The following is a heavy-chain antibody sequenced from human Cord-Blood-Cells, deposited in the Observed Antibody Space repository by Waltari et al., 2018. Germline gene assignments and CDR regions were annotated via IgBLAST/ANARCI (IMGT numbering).Heavy chain of an antibody. CDR1: GLPFDEYA. CDR2: ISWNSGSI. CDR3: AKDKADYYYGMDV. J-gene: IGHJ6*02. V-gene: IGHV3-9*01. D-gene: IGHD6-13*01. Sequence: DVQLAQSRAGLVQPGRSGRLSCAASGLPFDEYAMHWFRQAPGKGMEWVSDISWNSGSIGYADSVKGRFTISRDNAKNSLYLQMNSLRAEDTALYYCAKDKADYYYGMDVWGQGTTVTVSS.